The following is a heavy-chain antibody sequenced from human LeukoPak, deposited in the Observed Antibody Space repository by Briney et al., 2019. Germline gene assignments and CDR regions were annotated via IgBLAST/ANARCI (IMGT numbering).Heavy chain of an antibody. CDR2: IYPGDSDT. CDR1: GYTFTSHW. D-gene: IGHD6-25*01. Sequence: GESLKISCRGSGYTFTSHWIGWVRQMPGRGLEWMGIIYPGDSDTRYSPSFQGQVTISADKSINTAYLQWSSLKASDTAMYYCARLPSSIGSLWGQGTLVTVSS. V-gene: IGHV5-51*01. J-gene: IGHJ4*02. CDR3: ARLPSSIGSL.